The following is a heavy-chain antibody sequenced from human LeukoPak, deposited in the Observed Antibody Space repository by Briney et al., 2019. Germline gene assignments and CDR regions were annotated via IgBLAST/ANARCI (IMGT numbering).Heavy chain of an antibody. CDR3: ARVVAAGRDYYFDY. CDR2: IYYSGST. V-gene: IGHV4-31*03. D-gene: IGHD6-13*01. CDR1: GGSISSGGYY. J-gene: IGHJ4*02. Sequence: SQTLSLTCTVSGGSISSGGYYWSWIRQHPGKGLEWIGYIYYSGSTYYNPSLKSRATISVDTSKNQFSLKLSSVTAADTAVYYCARVVAAGRDYYFDYWGQGTLVTVSS.